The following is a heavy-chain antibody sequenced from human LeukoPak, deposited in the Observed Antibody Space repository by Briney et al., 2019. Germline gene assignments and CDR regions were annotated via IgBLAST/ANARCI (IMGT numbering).Heavy chain of an antibody. Sequence: GGSLRLSCAASGFTFSSYAMHWVRQAPGKGLEWVAVISYDGSNKYYADSVKGRFTISRDNAKNSLYLQMDSLRAEDTAVYYCANQMVRGVIGYWGQGTLVTVSS. CDR1: GFTFSSYA. CDR2: ISYDGSNK. J-gene: IGHJ4*02. V-gene: IGHV3-30-3*01. CDR3: ANQMVRGVIGY. D-gene: IGHD3-10*01.